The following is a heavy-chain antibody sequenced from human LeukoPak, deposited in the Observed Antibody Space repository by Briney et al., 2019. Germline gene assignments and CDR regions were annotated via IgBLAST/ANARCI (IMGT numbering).Heavy chain of an antibody. V-gene: IGHV4-4*02. J-gene: IGHJ6*03. CDR2: IYHSGST. Sequence: SETLSLTCAVSGGSISSDNWWSWVRQPPGKGLEWIGEIYHSGSTNYNPSLKSRVTISVDTSKNQFSLKLSSVTAADTAVYYCTRGSIAYYYMDVWGKGTTVTISS. D-gene: IGHD3-22*01. CDR1: GGSISSDNW. CDR3: TRGSIAYYYMDV.